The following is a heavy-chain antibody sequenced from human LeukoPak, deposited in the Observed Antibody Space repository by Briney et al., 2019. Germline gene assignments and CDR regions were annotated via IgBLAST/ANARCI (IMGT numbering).Heavy chain of an antibody. CDR2: ISYDGSNK. V-gene: IGHV3-30-3*01. Sequence: GGSLRLSCAASGFTFSSYAMHWVRQAPGKGLEWVAVISYDGSNKYYADSVKGRFTISRDNSKNTLYLQMNSLRAEDTAVYYCAREGNSSSWYGNDAFDIWGQGTMVTVSS. CDR3: AREGNSSSWYGNDAFDI. D-gene: IGHD6-13*01. CDR1: GFTFSSYA. J-gene: IGHJ3*02.